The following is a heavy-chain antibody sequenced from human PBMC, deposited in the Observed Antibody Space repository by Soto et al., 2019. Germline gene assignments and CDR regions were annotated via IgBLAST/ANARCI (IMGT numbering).Heavy chain of an antibody. CDR3: TTHHWVAD. CDR2: IKTKTDGETT. CDR1: GFTFSNTW. Sequence: PGGSLRLSCAASGFTFSNTWMTWVRQAPGKGLEWVGRIKTKTDGETTDFAAPVKGRFTISRDDSKNTVYLQMNSLKTEDTGIYYCTTHHWVADWGQGTPVTVSS. J-gene: IGHJ4*02. V-gene: IGHV3-15*01. D-gene: IGHD7-27*01.